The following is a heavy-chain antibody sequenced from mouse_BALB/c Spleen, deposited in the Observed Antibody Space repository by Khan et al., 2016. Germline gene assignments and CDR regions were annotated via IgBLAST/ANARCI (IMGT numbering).Heavy chain of an antibody. CDR3: ARSYGSSYAMDY. Sequence: EVQLQESGPGLVKPSQSLSLTCTVTGYSITSDYAWNWIRQFPGNKLEWMGYISYSGSTSYNPSLKSRISINRDTSKYQFFLQLNSVTTDDTATYYCARSYGSSYAMDYWGQGTSVTVSS. CDR1: GYSITSDYA. CDR2: ISYSGST. J-gene: IGHJ4*01. D-gene: IGHD1-1*01. V-gene: IGHV3-2*02.